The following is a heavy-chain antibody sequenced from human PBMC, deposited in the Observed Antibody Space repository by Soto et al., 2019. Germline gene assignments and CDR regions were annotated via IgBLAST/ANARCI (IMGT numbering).Heavy chain of an antibody. CDR3: ARDEYSNSQNWFDP. CDR1: GGSISSSSYY. V-gene: IGHV4-39*01. D-gene: IGHD4-4*01. J-gene: IGHJ5*02. CDR2: IYYSGST. Sequence: SETLSLTCTVSGGSISSSSYYWGWIRQPPGKGLEWIGSIYYSGSTYYNPSLKSRVTISVDTSKNQFSLKLSSVTAADTAVYYCARDEYSNSQNWFDPWGQGTLVTVSS.